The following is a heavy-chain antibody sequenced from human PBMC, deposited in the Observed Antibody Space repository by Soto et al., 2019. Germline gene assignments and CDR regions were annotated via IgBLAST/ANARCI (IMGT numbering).Heavy chain of an antibody. J-gene: IGHJ4*02. D-gene: IGHD3-10*01. CDR2: IYYSGTI. V-gene: IGHV4-59*08. CDR3: ARSYYSGSGSYFSRHFDY. CDR1: GGSINSYY. Sequence: PSETLSLTCTVSGGSINSYYWNWIRQPPGKGLEWIGYIYYSGTIKYNPSLKSRITISLETSKNQFSLKLTSVTAADTAVYFCARSYYSGSGSYFSRHFDYWGPGSRVTVSS.